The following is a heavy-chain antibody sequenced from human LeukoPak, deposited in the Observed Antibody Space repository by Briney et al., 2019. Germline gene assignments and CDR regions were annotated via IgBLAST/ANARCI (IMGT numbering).Heavy chain of an antibody. D-gene: IGHD3-10*01. V-gene: IGHV4-34*01. J-gene: IGHJ4*02. Sequence: SETLSLTCAVYGGSFSGYYWSWIRQPPGKGLEWIGEINHSGSTNYNPSLKSRVTISVDTSKNQFSLKLSSVTAADTAVYYCARGRRGGITMVRGVPFDYWGQGILVTVSS. CDR1: GGSFSGYY. CDR3: ARGRRGGITMVRGVPFDY. CDR2: INHSGST.